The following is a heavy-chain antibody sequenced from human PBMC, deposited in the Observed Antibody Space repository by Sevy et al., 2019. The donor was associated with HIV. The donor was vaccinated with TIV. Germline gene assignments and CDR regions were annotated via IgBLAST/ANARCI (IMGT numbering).Heavy chain of an antibody. CDR2: VNSDGSST. CDR1: GFTFSSYW. J-gene: IGHJ4*02. V-gene: IGHV3-74*01. Sequence: GGSLRLSCAASGFTFSSYWMHWVRQAPGKGPVWVSGVNSDGSSTNYADSVKGRFTTSRDSAKNTLYLKMNSLRAEDTAVYFCVAANTWQDYWGQGTLVTVSS. CDR3: VAANTWQDY. D-gene: IGHD2-15*01.